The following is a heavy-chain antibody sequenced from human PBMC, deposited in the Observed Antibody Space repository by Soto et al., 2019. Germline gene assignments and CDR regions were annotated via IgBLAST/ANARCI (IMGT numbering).Heavy chain of an antibody. J-gene: IGHJ4*02. D-gene: IGHD3-16*01. V-gene: IGHV3-21*01. CDR3: ARDSTLGTVRPPLDY. CDR1: GFTFSSYS. Sequence: PGGSLRLSCAASGFTFSSYSMNWVRQAPGKGLEWVSSISSSSSYIYYADSVKGRFTISRDNAKNSLYLQMNSLRAEDTAVYYCARDSTLGTVRPPLDYWGQGTLVTVSS. CDR2: ISSSSSYI.